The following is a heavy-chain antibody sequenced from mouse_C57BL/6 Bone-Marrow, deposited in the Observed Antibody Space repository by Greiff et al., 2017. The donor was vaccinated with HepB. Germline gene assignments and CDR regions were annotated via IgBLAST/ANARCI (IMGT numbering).Heavy chain of an antibody. V-gene: IGHV2-6*01. Sequence: VKVVESGPGLVAPSQSLSITCTVSGFSLTSYGVDWVRQSPGKGLEWLGVIWGVGSTNYNLALKSRLSISKDNSKSQVFLKMNSLQTDDTAMYYCRRFSYYFDYWGQGTTLTVSS. J-gene: IGHJ2*01. CDR2: IWGVGST. CDR3: RRFSYYFDY. CDR1: GFSLTSYG.